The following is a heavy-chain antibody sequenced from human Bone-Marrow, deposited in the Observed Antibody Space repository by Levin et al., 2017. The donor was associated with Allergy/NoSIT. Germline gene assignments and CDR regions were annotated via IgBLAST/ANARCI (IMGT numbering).Heavy chain of an antibody. D-gene: IGHD3-22*01. Sequence: SCRASGFTLGDYAMSWFRQAPGKGLEWVGYIRSKAYGGTTEYAASVKGRFTISRDDSKSIAYLQMNSLKTEDTAVYYCTRDVLGSGYYLRIDYWGQGTLVTVSS. CDR2: IRSKAYGGTT. J-gene: IGHJ4*02. V-gene: IGHV3-49*03. CDR1: GFTLGDYA. CDR3: TRDVLGSGYYLRIDY.